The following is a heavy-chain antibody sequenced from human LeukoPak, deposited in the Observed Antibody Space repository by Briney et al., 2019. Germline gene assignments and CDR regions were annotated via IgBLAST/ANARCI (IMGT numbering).Heavy chain of an antibody. V-gene: IGHV3-30*18. CDR1: GFTFSSYG. D-gene: IGHD5-12*01. CDR3: AKDGSGYDYDY. Sequence: GGSLRLSCAASGFTFSSYGMHWVRQAPGKGLEWVAVISYDGSNKYYADSVKGRFTIPRDNSKNTLYLQMNSLRAEDTAVYYCAKDGSGYDYDYWGQGTLVTVSS. J-gene: IGHJ4*02. CDR2: ISYDGSNK.